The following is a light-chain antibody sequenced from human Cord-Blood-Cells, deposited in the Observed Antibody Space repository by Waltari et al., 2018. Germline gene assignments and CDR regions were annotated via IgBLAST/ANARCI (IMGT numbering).Light chain of an antibody. J-gene: IGLJ1*01. V-gene: IGLV1-47*01. CDR3: AAWDDSLSGYV. Sequence: QSVLTQPPSASGTPGQRVTISCSGRSSNIGSNYVYWYQQLPGTAPKLPIYRNNQRPSGVPDRFSGSKSGTSASLAISGLRSEDEADYYCAAWDDSLSGYVFGTGTKVTVL. CDR2: RNN. CDR1: SSNIGSNY.